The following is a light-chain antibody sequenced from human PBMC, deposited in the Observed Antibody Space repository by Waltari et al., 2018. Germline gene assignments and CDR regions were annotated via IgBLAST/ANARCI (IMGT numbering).Light chain of an antibody. Sequence: EIMLTRSPGTLSLSPGDRATLSCKASQSIVKYLAWYQQKPGQAPRLLIYHTSIRATGIPDRFSGSGSETDFSLTISRLEPEDFAVYYCQHYVRLPATFGQGTNVEIK. CDR1: QSIVKY. V-gene: IGKV3-20*01. CDR2: HTS. CDR3: QHYVRLPAT. J-gene: IGKJ1*01.